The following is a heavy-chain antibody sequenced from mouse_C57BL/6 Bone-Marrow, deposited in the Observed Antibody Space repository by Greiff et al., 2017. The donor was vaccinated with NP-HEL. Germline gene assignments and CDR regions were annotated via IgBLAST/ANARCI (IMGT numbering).Heavy chain of an antibody. V-gene: IGHV6-3*01. CDR1: GFTFSNYW. D-gene: IGHD4-1*02. Sequence: DVKLQESGGGLVQPGGSMKLSCVASGFTFSNYWMNWVRQSPEKGLEWVAQIRLKSDNYATHYAESVKGRFTISRDDSKSSVYLQMNNLRAEDTGIYYCTSTGYYAMDYWGQGTSVTVSS. CDR3: TSTGYYAMDY. J-gene: IGHJ4*01. CDR2: IRLKSDNYAT.